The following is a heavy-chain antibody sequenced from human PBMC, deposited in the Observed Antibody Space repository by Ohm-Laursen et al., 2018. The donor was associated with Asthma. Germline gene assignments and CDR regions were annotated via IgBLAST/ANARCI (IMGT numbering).Heavy chain of an antibody. CDR1: GGSINSGGYY. CDR2: IYYSGST. D-gene: IGHD3-22*01. J-gene: IGHJ4*02. Sequence: PSQTLSLTCTVSGGSINSGGYYWSWIRQHPGKGLEWIGHIYYSGSTYYNPSLQSRVTISVDTSKNQFSLNLTSVTAADTAVYYCARGSFYYESTGYYFFDHWGQGALVTVSS. V-gene: IGHV4-31*03. CDR3: ARGSFYYESTGYYFFDH.